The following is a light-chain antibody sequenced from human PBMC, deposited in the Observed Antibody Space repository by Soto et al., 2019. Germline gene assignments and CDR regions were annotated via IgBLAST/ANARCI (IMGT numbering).Light chain of an antibody. V-gene: IGKV3-15*01. CDR2: GAS. CDR1: QSVGNN. CDR3: QQFFTTPLT. Sequence: ILMRHSLATVSVSPGERASLYCRASQSVGNNLAWYQQKPGQAPSLFIFGASVRATGVPDRFSGSGSGTDFTLTISSLQAEDVAVYYCQQFFTTPLTFGGGTKVDI. J-gene: IGKJ4*01.